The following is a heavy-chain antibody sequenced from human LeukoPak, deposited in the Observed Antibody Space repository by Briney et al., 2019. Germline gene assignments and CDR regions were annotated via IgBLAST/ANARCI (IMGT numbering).Heavy chain of an antibody. CDR1: GFTFSTYG. CDR3: AKDRSYHYFDY. V-gene: IGHV3-30*02. D-gene: IGHD5-18*01. Sequence: GGSLRLSCAASGFTFSTYGMHWVRQAPGKGLELVAFIRYDGSEKYSTDSVKGRFTISRDNSKNTLYLRMNSLTAEDTAAYYCAKDRSYHYFDYWGQGTLLTVSS. J-gene: IGHJ4*02. CDR2: IRYDGSEK.